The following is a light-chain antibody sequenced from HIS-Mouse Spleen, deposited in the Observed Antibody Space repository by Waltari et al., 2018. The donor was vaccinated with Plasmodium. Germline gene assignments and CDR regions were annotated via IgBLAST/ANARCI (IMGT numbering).Light chain of an antibody. J-gene: IGKJ3*01. Sequence: EIVMTQSPATLSVSPGERATLSCRASQSVSSNFAWYQQKPGQAPRLLLYGASTRATGIPARFSGSGSGTEFTLTISSLQSEDFAVYYCQQYNSWSFTFGPGTKVEIK. V-gene: IGKV3-15*01. CDR3: QQYNSWSFT. CDR2: GAS. CDR1: QSVSSN.